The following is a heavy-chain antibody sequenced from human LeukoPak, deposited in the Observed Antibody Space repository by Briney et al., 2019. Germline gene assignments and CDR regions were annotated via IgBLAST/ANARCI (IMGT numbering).Heavy chain of an antibody. CDR1: GYTFTSYG. CDR2: MNPNSGNT. CDR3: ARGGIVATMVDGMDV. Sequence: ASVKVSCTASGYTFTSYGISWVRQAPGQGLEWMGWMNPNSGNTGYAQKFQGRVTMTRNTSISTAYMELSSLRSEDTAVYYCARGGIVATMVDGMDVWGQGTTVTVSS. J-gene: IGHJ6*02. V-gene: IGHV1-8*02. D-gene: IGHD5-12*01.